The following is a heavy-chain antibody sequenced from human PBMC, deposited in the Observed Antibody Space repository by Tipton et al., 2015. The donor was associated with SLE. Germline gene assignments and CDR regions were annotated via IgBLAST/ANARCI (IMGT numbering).Heavy chain of an antibody. CDR3: THSRDYYYMEV. CDR2: VYNSGNT. CDR1: GASVSSHY. J-gene: IGHJ6*03. Sequence: TLSLTCNVSGASVSSHYWSWIRQPPGKGLEWIGYVYNSGNTKYNPSLESRVSISVDMSKNHFSLKLNSVTAADTAVYYCTHSRDYYYMEVWGTGTTVTVS. D-gene: IGHD4-11*01. V-gene: IGHV4-59*02.